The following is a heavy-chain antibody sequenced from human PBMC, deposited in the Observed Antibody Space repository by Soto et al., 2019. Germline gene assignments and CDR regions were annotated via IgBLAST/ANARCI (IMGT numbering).Heavy chain of an antibody. J-gene: IGHJ4*02. CDR3: AKDTDVDGYSAYFKD. Sequence: QVQLVESGGGVVQPGGSLRLSCAASGFPFSSYGMHWVRQAPGKGLEWVAVISQSENPDYFADSVRGRFTISRDNSKNTLYLQMDSLRTEDTAVYYCAKDTDVDGYSAYFKDWGQGTRATVSS. D-gene: IGHD5-18*01. CDR1: GFPFSSYG. CDR2: ISQSENPD. V-gene: IGHV3-30*18.